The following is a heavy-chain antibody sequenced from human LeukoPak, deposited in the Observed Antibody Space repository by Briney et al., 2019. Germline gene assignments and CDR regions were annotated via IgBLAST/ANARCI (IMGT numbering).Heavy chain of an antibody. J-gene: IGHJ5*02. Sequence: GESLKISCKGSGYSFSNYWIGWVRQMPGKGLEWMAIINPGDSDTRYSPSFQGQVTISADKSISTVYLQWGSLKASDTAMYYCARQPGAGWFDPWGQGTLVTVSS. CDR2: INPGDSDT. D-gene: IGHD3-10*01. V-gene: IGHV5-51*01. CDR3: ARQPGAGWFDP. CDR1: GYSFSNYW.